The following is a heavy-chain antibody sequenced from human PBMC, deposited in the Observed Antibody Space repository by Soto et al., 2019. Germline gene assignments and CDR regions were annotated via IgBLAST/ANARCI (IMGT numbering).Heavy chain of an antibody. CDR3: AKGSSGAESDQVSRDSDLMEVVPPARPMGMVFDY. Sequence: GGSLRLSSAASGFTFRSYAMSWVRQAPGKGLEWVSVITGGGGSTYYADSVKGRFTISRDNSKNTLYLQMNSLRVEDTAVYYCAKGSSGAESDQVSRDSDLMEVVPPARPMGMVFDYWGQGSQVTVSS. CDR2: ITGGGGST. D-gene: IGHD2-2*02. V-gene: IGHV3-23*01. CDR1: GFTFRSYA. J-gene: IGHJ4*02.